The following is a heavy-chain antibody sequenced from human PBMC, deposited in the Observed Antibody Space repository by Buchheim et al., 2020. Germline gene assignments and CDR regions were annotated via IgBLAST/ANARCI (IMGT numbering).Heavy chain of an antibody. CDR1: GFTFSAYA. CDR3: VKGYCTNGVCYTDY. Sequence: EAQLSESGGGLVQRGGSLRLSCGASGFTFSAYAMSWVRQAPGKGLEWVSTVSGNGFTTYHADSVKGRFTISRDSSKNTLYLQMNSLRAEDAAVYYCVKGYCTNGVCYTDYWGQGT. V-gene: IGHV3-23*01. CDR2: VSGNGFTT. D-gene: IGHD2-8*01. J-gene: IGHJ4*02.